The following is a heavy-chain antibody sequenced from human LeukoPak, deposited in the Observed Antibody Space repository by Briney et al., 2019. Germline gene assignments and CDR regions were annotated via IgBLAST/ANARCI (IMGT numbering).Heavy chain of an antibody. Sequence: ASVKVSCKASGYTFTSYYIHWVRQAPGQGLEWMGWINPNSGGTSYAQKFQGRVTMTRDTSISTAYMELSRLRSDDTAVYYCAREAYDSRAFDDWGQGTLVTVSS. CDR3: AREAYDSRAFDD. V-gene: IGHV1-2*02. D-gene: IGHD3-22*01. J-gene: IGHJ4*02. CDR1: GYTFTSYY. CDR2: INPNSGGT.